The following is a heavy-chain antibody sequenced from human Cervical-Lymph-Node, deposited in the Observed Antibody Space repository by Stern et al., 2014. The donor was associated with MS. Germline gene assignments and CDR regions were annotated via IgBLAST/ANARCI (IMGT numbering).Heavy chain of an antibody. V-gene: IGHV2-5*02. D-gene: IGHD3-16*01. CDR1: GFSLTTLGVG. J-gene: IGHJ4*02. CDR3: THGVIRLGDRSSPPIDS. CDR2: LYWDDDK. Sequence: QFTLRESGPTVVKPTQTLTLTCSFSGFSLTTLGVGVGWIRQPPGKALEWLGILYWDDDKRYNPSLKSRLTITKDILKKQQVLTLTNMDPVYTATYFCTHGVIRLGDRSSPPIDSWGQGTLVTVSS.